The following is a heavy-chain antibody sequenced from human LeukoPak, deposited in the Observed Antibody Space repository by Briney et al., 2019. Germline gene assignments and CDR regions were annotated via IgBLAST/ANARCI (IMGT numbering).Heavy chain of an antibody. CDR3: ARGFRGYYFDY. Sequence: GGSLRLSCAASGFTFSSYWMSWVRQAPGKGLEWVANIKQDGSEKYYVDSVKGRFTVSRDKAKNSLYLQMNSLRAEDTAVYYCARGFRGYYFDYWGQGTVVTVSS. CDR2: IKQDGSEK. J-gene: IGHJ4*02. CDR1: GFTFSSYW. D-gene: IGHD2-21*01. V-gene: IGHV3-7*03.